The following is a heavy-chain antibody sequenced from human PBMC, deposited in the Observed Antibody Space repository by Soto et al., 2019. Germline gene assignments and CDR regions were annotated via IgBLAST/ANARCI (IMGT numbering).Heavy chain of an antibody. V-gene: IGHV4-31*02. J-gene: IGHJ3*02. CDR2: IYYSGST. CDR3: ASAYKADAFDI. Sequence: TLSLTWSVSGGSISNRGYYWSRIRQHPGKGLEWIGYIYYSGSTYYNPSLKSRVTISVDTSKNQFSLKLSSVTAADTAVYYCASAYKADAFDIWGQGTMVTVSS. D-gene: IGHD1-1*01. CDR1: GGSISNRGYY.